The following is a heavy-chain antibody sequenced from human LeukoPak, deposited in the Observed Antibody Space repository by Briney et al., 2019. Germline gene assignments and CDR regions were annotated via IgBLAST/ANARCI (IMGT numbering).Heavy chain of an antibody. CDR3: ASGRQWELLWGGFDY. CDR1: GGSISSYY. V-gene: IGHV4-59*01. CDR2: IYYSGST. J-gene: IGHJ4*02. D-gene: IGHD1-26*01. Sequence: PSETLSLTCTVSGGSISSYYWSWIRQPPGKGLEWIGYIYYSGSTNYNPSLKSRVTISVDTSKNQFSLKLSSVTAADTAVYYCASGRQWELLWGGFDYWGQGTLVTVSS.